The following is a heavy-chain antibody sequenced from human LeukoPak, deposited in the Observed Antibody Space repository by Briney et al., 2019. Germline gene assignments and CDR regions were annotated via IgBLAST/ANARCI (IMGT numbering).Heavy chain of an antibody. J-gene: IGHJ4*02. D-gene: IGHD1-26*01. CDR3: ARVSELLPFDY. CDR1: GFTFSSYA. V-gene: IGHV3-30-3*01. CDR2: ISYDGSNK. Sequence: PGGSLRLSGAASGFTFSSYAMHWVRQAPGKGLEWVAVISYDGSNKYYADSVKGRFTISRDNSKNTLYLQMNSLRAEDTAVYYCARVSELLPFDYWGQGTLVTVSS.